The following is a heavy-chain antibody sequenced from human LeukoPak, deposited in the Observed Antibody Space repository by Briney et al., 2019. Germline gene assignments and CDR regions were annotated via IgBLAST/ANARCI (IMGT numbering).Heavy chain of an antibody. CDR3: ARDDWGLVGATKLSGPSHAFDI. V-gene: IGHV3-64*01. Sequence: PGGSLRLSCAASGFTFSSYAMHWVRQAPGKGLEYVSAISSNGGSTYYANSVKGRFTISRDNSKNTLYLQMGSLRAEDMAVYYCARDDWGLVGATKLSGPSHAFDIWGQGTMVTVSS. J-gene: IGHJ3*02. CDR1: GFTFSSYA. CDR2: ISSNGGST. D-gene: IGHD1-26*01.